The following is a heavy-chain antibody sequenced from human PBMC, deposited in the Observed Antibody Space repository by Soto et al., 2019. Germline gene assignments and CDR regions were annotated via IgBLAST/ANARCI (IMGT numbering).Heavy chain of an antibody. CDR1: GGSFSGYY. Sequence: PSETLSLTCAVYGGSFSGYYWSWIRQPPGKGLEWIGEINHSGSTNYNPSLKSRVTISVDTSKNQFSLKLSSVTAADTAVYYCARGKLPGYSSSWRFDPWGQGTLVTVSS. CDR2: INHSGST. J-gene: IGHJ5*02. CDR3: ARGKLPGYSSSWRFDP. V-gene: IGHV4-34*01. D-gene: IGHD6-13*01.